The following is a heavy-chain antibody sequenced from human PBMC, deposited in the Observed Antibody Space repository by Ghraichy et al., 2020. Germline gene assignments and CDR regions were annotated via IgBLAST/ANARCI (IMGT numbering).Heavy chain of an antibody. CDR3: ARRRGYSGHFDY. V-gene: IGHV4-39*01. CDR1: GGSISFNTYY. Sequence: SETLSLTCTVSGGSISFNTYYWGWIRQPPGKGLEWIGNIFYSGSTYYNPSLNSQFTISVDTSKNQFSLKLSSVTAADTAVYYCARRRGYSGHFDYWGQGTLVTVSS. D-gene: IGHD3-3*01. CDR2: IFYSGST. J-gene: IGHJ4*02.